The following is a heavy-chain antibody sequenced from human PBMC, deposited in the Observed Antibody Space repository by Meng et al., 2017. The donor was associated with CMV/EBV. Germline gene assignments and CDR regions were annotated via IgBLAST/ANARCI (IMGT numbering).Heavy chain of an antibody. Sequence: ASVKVSCKASGYAFTSYGISWVRQAPGQGLEWMGWISAYNGNTNYAQKLQGRVTMTRDTSISTAYMELSRLRSDGTAVYYCARGGYCSSTSCSDYYYYYGMDVWGQGTTVTVSS. CDR1: GYAFTSYG. V-gene: IGHV1-18*01. CDR2: ISAYNGNT. J-gene: IGHJ6*02. D-gene: IGHD2-2*01. CDR3: ARGGYCSSTSCSDYYYYYGMDV.